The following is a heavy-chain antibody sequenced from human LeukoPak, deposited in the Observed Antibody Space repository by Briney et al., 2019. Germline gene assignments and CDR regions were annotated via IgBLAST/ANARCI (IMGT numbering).Heavy chain of an antibody. Sequence: ASVKVSCTASGYTFTGYYMHWVRQAPGQGLEWMGWINPNSGGTNYAQKFQGRVTMTRDTSISTVYMELSRLRSDDTAVYYCARGGSHVDAFDIWGQGTMVTVSS. CDR2: INPNSGGT. CDR3: ARGGSHVDAFDI. D-gene: IGHD3-16*01. CDR1: GYTFTGYY. V-gene: IGHV1-2*02. J-gene: IGHJ3*02.